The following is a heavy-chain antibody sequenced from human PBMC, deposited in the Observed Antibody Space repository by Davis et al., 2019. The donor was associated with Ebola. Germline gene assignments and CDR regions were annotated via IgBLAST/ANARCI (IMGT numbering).Heavy chain of an antibody. CDR3: TSTTNLIDY. J-gene: IGHJ4*02. CDR2: IRSKANSFAT. V-gene: IGHV3-73*01. D-gene: IGHD1-26*01. Sequence: GESLNISCVAFGFIFTNCAMYWVRQASGKGLEWVGRIRSKANSFATAYAASVKGRFTISRDDSKNTAYLQMNSLKTEDTAVYYCTSTTNLIDYWGQGTLISVSS. CDR1: GFIFTNCA.